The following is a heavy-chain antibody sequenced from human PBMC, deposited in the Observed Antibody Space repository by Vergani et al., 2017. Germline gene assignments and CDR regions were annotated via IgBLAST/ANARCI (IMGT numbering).Heavy chain of an antibody. V-gene: IGHV3-11*01. D-gene: IGHD3-3*01. CDR2: ISSSGGTI. J-gene: IGHJ4*02. CDR1: GFTFSDYY. Sequence: VQLVESGGGLVKPGGSLRLSCAASGFTFSDYYMSWIRQAPGKGLECVSYISSSGGTIYDADSVKGRFTISRDDAKNSLFLQVNSLRAEDTAVYYCARAQYDFRSGYHRTPYYFDYWGQGMLVTVSS. CDR3: ARAQYDFRSGYHRTPYYFDY.